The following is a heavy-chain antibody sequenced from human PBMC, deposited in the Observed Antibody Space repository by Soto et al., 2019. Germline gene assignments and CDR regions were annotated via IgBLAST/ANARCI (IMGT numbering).Heavy chain of an antibody. J-gene: IGHJ4*02. Sequence: GGSLRLSCAASGFTFDDYAMHWVRQAPGKGLEWVSGISWNSGSIGYADSVKGRFTISRDNAKNSLYLQMNSLRAEDTALYYCAKDQGEEGIAAAGLDYWGQGTLVTVSS. CDR2: ISWNSGSI. CDR3: AKDQGEEGIAAAGLDY. CDR1: GFTFDDYA. V-gene: IGHV3-9*01. D-gene: IGHD6-13*01.